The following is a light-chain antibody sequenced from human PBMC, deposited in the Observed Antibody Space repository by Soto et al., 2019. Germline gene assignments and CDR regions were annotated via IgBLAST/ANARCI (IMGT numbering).Light chain of an antibody. J-gene: IGKJ5*01. Sequence: DIQMTQSPSSLSASVGDRVTITCRASQGISNNLVWFQQKPGKAPKSLIYDASSLISGVPSKFRGSGSGTDLTLTISNLQPEDFATYYCQQSNSYPITFGQGTRLEIK. CDR1: QGISNN. V-gene: IGKV1-16*02. CDR2: DAS. CDR3: QQSNSYPIT.